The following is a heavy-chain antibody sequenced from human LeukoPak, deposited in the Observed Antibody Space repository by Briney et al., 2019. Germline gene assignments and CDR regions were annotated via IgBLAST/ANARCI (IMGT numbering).Heavy chain of an antibody. V-gene: IGHV3-21*01. CDR2: ISSSSSYI. J-gene: IGHJ4*02. CDR3: AKGGRYCSGGSCYSLFDY. Sequence: GGSLRLSCAASGFTFSSYSMNWVRQAPGKGLEWVSSISSSSSYIYYADSVKGRFTISRDNSKNALYLQMNSLRAEDTAVYYCAKGGRYCSGGSCYSLFDYWGQGTLVTVSS. D-gene: IGHD2-15*01. CDR1: GFTFSSYS.